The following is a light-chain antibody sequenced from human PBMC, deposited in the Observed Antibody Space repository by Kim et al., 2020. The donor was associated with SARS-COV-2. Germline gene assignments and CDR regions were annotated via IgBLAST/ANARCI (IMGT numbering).Light chain of an antibody. CDR3: QQYNARLGT. V-gene: IGKV3-15*01. Sequence: EIVMTRSPATLSVSPGERATLFCRASQSVSTSLAWYQQKPGQAPRLLIHGASARATGVPARFSGSGSGTEFTLTISSVQSEDFAVYYCQQYNARLGTFGQGTKVDIK. J-gene: IGKJ1*01. CDR1: QSVSTS. CDR2: GAS.